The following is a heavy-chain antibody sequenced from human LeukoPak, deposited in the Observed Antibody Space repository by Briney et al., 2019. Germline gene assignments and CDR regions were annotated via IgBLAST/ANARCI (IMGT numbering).Heavy chain of an antibody. V-gene: IGHV3-23*01. Sequence: PGGSLRLSCAASGLTFSSYAMSWVRQAPGKGLEWVSGISGSGGKTYYADSVKGRFTISRDNSKSTLYLQMNSLRAEDTAVYYCAREGFRAFDYWGQGTLVTVSS. CDR3: AREGFRAFDY. J-gene: IGHJ4*02. CDR1: GLTFSSYA. CDR2: ISGSGGKT.